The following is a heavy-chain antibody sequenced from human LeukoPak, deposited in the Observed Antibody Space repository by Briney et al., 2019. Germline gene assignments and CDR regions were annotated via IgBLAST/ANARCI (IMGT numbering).Heavy chain of an antibody. J-gene: IGHJ5*02. Sequence: ASVKVSCKASGYTFTGYCMHWVRQAPGQGLEWMGWINPNSGGTNYAQKFQGRVTMTRDTSISTAYMELSRLRSDDTAVYYCAREKETEVRTPYNSFDPWGQGTLVTVSS. D-gene: IGHD1-14*01. CDR1: GYTFTGYC. V-gene: IGHV1-2*02. CDR2: INPNSGGT. CDR3: AREKETEVRTPYNSFDP.